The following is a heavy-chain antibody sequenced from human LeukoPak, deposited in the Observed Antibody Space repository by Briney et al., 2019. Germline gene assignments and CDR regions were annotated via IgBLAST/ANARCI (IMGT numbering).Heavy chain of an antibody. CDR3: ARAESEMYGGYVY. CDR1: GGSINGYY. Sequence: NPSETLSLTCTVSGGSINGYYWSWIRQPAGKGLEWIGRIYSRGSTNYNPSLKSRVTMSVDTSKNQFSLKLSSVTAADTAVYYCARAESEMYGGYVYWGQGTLVTVSS. CDR2: IYSRGST. V-gene: IGHV4-4*07. J-gene: IGHJ4*02. D-gene: IGHD5-12*01.